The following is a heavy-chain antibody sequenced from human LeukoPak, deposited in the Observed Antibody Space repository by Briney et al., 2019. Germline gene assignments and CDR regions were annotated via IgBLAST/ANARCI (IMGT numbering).Heavy chain of an antibody. J-gene: IGHJ4*02. CDR1: GFTFSSYA. CDR3: AKSGRGGGSWYFDY. CDR2: ISGSGGST. Sequence: GVSLRLSCAASGFTFSSYAMSWVRQTPGKGLEWVSAISGSGGSTYYADSVKGRFTISRDNSKNTLYLQMNSLRAEDTAVYYCAKSGRGGGSWYFDYWGQGTLVTVSS. D-gene: IGHD6-13*01. V-gene: IGHV3-23*01.